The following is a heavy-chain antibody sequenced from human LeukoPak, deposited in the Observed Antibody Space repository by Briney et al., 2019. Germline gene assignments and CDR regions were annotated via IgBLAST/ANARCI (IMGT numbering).Heavy chain of an antibody. V-gene: IGHV4-4*07. CDR1: GGSISSYY. CDR2: IYTSGST. D-gene: IGHD3-10*01. Sequence: SETLSLTCTVSGGSISSYYWSWIRQPAGKGLEWIGRIYTSGSTNYNPSLKSRVTMSVDTSKNQFSLKLSSVTAADTAVYYCARVLWFGEWNWYFDLWGRGTLVTVSS. CDR3: ARVLWFGEWNWYFDL. J-gene: IGHJ2*01.